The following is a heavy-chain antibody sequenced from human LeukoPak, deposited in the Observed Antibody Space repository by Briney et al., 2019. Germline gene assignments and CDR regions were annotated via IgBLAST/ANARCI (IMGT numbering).Heavy chain of an antibody. J-gene: IGHJ4*02. CDR2: VNGYNGKT. CDR1: GYTFTGYY. V-gene: IGHV1-18*04. Sequence: ASVKVSCKASGYTFTGYYMHWVRQAPGQGLEWMGWVNGYNGKTNYVKNPQDRVTMTTDKSTSTAYMELRSLRSDDTAVYYCAREYRDYYDSSGNYLDYWGQGTLVTVSS. D-gene: IGHD3-22*01. CDR3: AREYRDYYDSSGNYLDY.